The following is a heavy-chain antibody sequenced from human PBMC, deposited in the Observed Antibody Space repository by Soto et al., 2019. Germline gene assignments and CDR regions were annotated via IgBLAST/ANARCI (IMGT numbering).Heavy chain of an antibody. D-gene: IGHD3-22*01. CDR2: IYYSGST. CDR3: AREDYYDSSALY. Sequence: SETLSLTCTVSGGSISSSSYYWGWIRQPPGKGLEWIGSIYYSGSTYYNPSLKSRVTMSVDTSKNQFSLKLSSVTAADTAVYYCAREDYYDSSALYWGQGTLVTVSS. V-gene: IGHV4-39*01. CDR1: GGSISSSSYY. J-gene: IGHJ4*02.